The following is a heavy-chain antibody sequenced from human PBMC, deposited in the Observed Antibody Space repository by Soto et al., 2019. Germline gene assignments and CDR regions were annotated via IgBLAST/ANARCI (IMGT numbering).Heavy chain of an antibody. CDR1: GVSVSGANYY. Sequence: SETLSLTCHVSGVSVSGANYYWAWIRQPPGKGLEWIGLIYNTGRTTYNPSLKSRVAISMDTSKNQFSLKVDSVTAADAAVYYCARDFVGESDYWGQESLVTVSS. CDR3: ARDFVGESDY. D-gene: IGHD3-16*01. CDR2: IYNTGRT. V-gene: IGHV4-61*01. J-gene: IGHJ4*02.